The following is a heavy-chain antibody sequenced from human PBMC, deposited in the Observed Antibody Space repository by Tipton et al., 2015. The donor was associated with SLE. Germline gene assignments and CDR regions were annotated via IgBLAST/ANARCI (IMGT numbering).Heavy chain of an antibody. Sequence: TLSLTCTVSGGTMTGSYWSWIRQPPGKGLEWLGYIYYTGTTKYNPPLRSRVTISVDTSKNQFSLRLKSVTAADTAVYYCARDSGRRYCSGGSCPFEFWGQGTLVTVSS. CDR3: ARDSGRRYCSGGSCPFEF. CDR2: IYYTGTT. V-gene: IGHV4-59*01. CDR1: GGTMTGSY. D-gene: IGHD2-15*01. J-gene: IGHJ4*02.